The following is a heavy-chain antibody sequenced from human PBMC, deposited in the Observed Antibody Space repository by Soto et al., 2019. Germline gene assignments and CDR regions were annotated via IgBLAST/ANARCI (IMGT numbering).Heavy chain of an antibody. CDR3: AKDRLRRGADY. CDR1: GFTFTNSG. V-gene: IGHV3-23*01. J-gene: IGHJ4*02. D-gene: IGHD4-17*01. CDR2: ISGGSVST. Sequence: EVQPLDSGGGLVQPGGPLRLSCAASGFTFTNSGMSWVRQAPGKGLEWVSTISGGSVSTYYEDPLKGRFTISRNNSTNTVYLQMNSLRAEDTAVYFCAKDRLRRGADYWGQGTLVTVSS.